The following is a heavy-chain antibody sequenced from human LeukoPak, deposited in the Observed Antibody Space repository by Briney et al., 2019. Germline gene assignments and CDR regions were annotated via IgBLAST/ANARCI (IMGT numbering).Heavy chain of an antibody. CDR1: GFTFSSYS. Sequence: GGSLRLSCAASGFTFSSYSIHWVRQAPGKGLEWVAVISYDGSTKYYADSVKGRFTISRDNSKNTLYLQMNSLRAEDTAVYYCARDGGVPAAKAFDIWGQGTMVTVSS. D-gene: IGHD2-2*01. J-gene: IGHJ3*02. V-gene: IGHV3-30*03. CDR2: ISYDGSTK. CDR3: ARDGGVPAAKAFDI.